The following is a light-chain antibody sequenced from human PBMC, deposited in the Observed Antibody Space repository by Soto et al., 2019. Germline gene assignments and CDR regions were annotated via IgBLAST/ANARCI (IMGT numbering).Light chain of an antibody. Sequence: VIWMTQSPSLLSASTGARVTISCRMSQGISSYLAWYQQKPGKDPELLIYAASSLQSGVPSRFSGSGSGTEFSLTISNLQPDDCATYYCKQYENYWTVGKGNKVAIK. CDR2: AAS. J-gene: IGKJ1*01. CDR3: KQYENYWT. V-gene: IGKV1D-8*03. CDR1: QGISSY.